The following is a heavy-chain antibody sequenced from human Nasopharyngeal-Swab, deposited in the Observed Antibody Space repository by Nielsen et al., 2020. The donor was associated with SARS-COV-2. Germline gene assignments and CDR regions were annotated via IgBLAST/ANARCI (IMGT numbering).Heavy chain of an antibody. Sequence: GESLKIPCAASGFTFSSYAMSWVRQAPGKGLEWVSAISGSGGSTYYADSVKGRFTISRDNSKNTLYLQMNSLGAEDTAVYYCARDPMTTVSRFDYWGQGTLVTVSS. V-gene: IGHV3-23*01. D-gene: IGHD4-11*01. J-gene: IGHJ4*02. CDR3: ARDPMTTVSRFDY. CDR2: ISGSGGST. CDR1: GFTFSSYA.